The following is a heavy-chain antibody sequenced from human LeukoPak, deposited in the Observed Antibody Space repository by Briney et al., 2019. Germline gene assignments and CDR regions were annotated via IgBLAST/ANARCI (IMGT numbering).Heavy chain of an antibody. CDR3: ARDNSLSGGVRNNWFDA. V-gene: IGHV1-18*01. CDR1: GYTFSSYG. CDR2: ISGYNGNT. Sequence: ASVKVSCKTSGYTFSSYGISWVRQAPGQGLEWMGWISGYNGNTNYAQKFQGRVTMTTDTSTATAYMELRSLRSDDTAVYYCARDNSLSGGVRNNWFDAWGQGTLVTVSS. D-gene: IGHD3-16*01. J-gene: IGHJ5*02.